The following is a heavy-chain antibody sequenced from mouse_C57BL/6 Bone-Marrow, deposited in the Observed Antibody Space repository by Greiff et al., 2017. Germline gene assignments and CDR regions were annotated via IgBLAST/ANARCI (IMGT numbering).Heavy chain of an antibody. Sequence: QVQLQQPGAELVKPGASVKLSCKASGYTFTSYWMQWVKQRPGQGLEWIGEIDPSDSYTNNNQKFKGKATLTVDTSSSTAYMQLSSLTSEDSAVYYCARGDYYGSPYAMDYWGQGTSVTVSS. D-gene: IGHD1-1*01. J-gene: IGHJ4*01. CDR2: IDPSDSYT. CDR1: GYTFTSYW. V-gene: IGHV1-50*01. CDR3: ARGDYYGSPYAMDY.